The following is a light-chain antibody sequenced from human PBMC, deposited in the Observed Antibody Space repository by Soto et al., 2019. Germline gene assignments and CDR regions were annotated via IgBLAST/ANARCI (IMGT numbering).Light chain of an antibody. J-gene: IGKJ4*01. CDR1: QSISSW. Sequence: DIQMTQSPSTLSASVGDTVTITCRASQSISSWLAWYQQKPGKAPNLLIYQASSLQGGVPSRFSGSGSGTEFTRTISSLQPDDFATYYCQQYNGYPLTFGGGTKVEIK. V-gene: IGKV1-5*03. CDR2: QAS. CDR3: QQYNGYPLT.